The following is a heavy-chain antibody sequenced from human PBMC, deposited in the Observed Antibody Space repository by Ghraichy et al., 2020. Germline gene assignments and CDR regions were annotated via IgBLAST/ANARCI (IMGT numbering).Heavy chain of an antibody. Sequence: LSLTCTVSGGSISSGGYYWSWIRQHPGKGLEWIGYIYYSGSTYYNPSLKSRVTISVDTSKNQFSLKLSSVTAADTAVYYCARDAGYCSGGSCSQWYFDLWGRGTLVTVSS. J-gene: IGHJ2*01. CDR3: ARDAGYCSGGSCSQWYFDL. V-gene: IGHV4-31*03. CDR1: GGSISSGGYY. D-gene: IGHD2-15*01. CDR2: IYYSGST.